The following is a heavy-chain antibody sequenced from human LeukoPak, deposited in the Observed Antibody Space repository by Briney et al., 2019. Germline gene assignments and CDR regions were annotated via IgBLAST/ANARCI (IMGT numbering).Heavy chain of an antibody. Sequence: GSLRLSCAASGFTFSSYSMNWVRPAPGKGLEWVSYISSSSSTIYYADSVKGRFTISRDNAKNSLYLQMNSLRAEDTAVYYCARDRGLWVNYFDYWGQGTLVTVSS. CDR2: ISSSSSTI. J-gene: IGHJ4*02. V-gene: IGHV3-48*01. CDR1: GFTFSSYS. D-gene: IGHD5-18*01. CDR3: ARDRGLWVNYFDY.